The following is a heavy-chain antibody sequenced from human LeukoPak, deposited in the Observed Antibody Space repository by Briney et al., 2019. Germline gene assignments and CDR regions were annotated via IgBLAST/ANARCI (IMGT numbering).Heavy chain of an antibody. Sequence: SETLSLTCAVYGGSFSGYYWSWIRQPPGKGLEWIGEINHSGSTNYNPSLKSRVTISVDTSKNQFSLKLSSVTAADTAVYYCARDPGVTGYFDLWGRGTLVTVSS. D-gene: IGHD2-8*01. V-gene: IGHV4-34*01. CDR2: INHSGST. CDR3: ARDPGVTGYFDL. J-gene: IGHJ2*01. CDR1: GGSFSGYY.